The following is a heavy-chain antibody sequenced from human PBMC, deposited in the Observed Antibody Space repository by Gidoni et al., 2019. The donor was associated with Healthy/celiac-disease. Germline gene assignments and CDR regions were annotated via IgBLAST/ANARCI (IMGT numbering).Heavy chain of an antibody. CDR3: ARLDPAMSGYEGRDY. CDR2: IYYSGST. V-gene: IGHV4-31*03. Sequence: QVQLQESGPGLVKPSQTLSLTCTVSGGSISSGGYYWSWIRQHPGKGLEWIGYIYYSGSTYYNPSSKSRVTISVDTSKNQFSLKLSSVTAADTAVYYCARLDPAMSGYEGRDYWGQGTLVTVSS. CDR1: GGSISSGGYY. D-gene: IGHD5-18*01. J-gene: IGHJ4*02.